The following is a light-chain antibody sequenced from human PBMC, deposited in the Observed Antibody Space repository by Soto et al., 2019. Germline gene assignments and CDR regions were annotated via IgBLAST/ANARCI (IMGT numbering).Light chain of an antibody. CDR1: QSVSRSD. V-gene: IGKV3-20*01. CDR3: QQYGSSPFT. J-gene: IGKJ2*01. CDR2: GAS. Sequence: EIVLTQSPGTLSLSPGERATLSCRASQSVSRSDLGWYQQKPGQAPRLLIYGASSRATGIPDRFSGSGSGTDFTLTISRLETEDFAVYYCQQYGSSPFTFGQGTRLEIK.